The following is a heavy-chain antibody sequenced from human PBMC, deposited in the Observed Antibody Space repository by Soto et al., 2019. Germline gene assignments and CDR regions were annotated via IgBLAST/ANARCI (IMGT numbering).Heavy chain of an antibody. CDR3: ARAVTIFGVVPHLGAFDI. V-gene: IGHV4-31*03. Sequence: SETLSLTCTVSGGSISSGGYYWSWIRQHPGKGLEWIGYIYYSGSTYYNPSLKSRVTISVDTSKNQFSLKLSSVTAADTAVYYCARAVTIFGVVPHLGAFDIWGQGTMVTVSS. CDR1: GGSISSGGYY. J-gene: IGHJ3*02. CDR2: IYYSGST. D-gene: IGHD3-3*01.